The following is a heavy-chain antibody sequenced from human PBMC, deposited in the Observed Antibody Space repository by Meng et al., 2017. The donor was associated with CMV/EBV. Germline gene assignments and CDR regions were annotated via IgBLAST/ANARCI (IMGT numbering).Heavy chain of an antibody. CDR2: ISYDGSNK. V-gene: IGHV3-30-3*01. CDR3: ARDGDPGAESHDAFDI. D-gene: IGHD1-14*01. Sequence: GGSLRLSCAASGFTFSDYYMNWVRQAPGKGLEWVAVISYDGSNKVYADSVKGRFTISRDNSKKTLYLQMNSLRGEDMAVYHCARDGDPGAESHDAFDIWGQGTMVTVSS. J-gene: IGHJ3*02. CDR1: GFTFSDYY.